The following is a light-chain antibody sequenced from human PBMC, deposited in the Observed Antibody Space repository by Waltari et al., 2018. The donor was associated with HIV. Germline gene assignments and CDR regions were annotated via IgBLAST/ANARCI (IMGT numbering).Light chain of an antibody. J-gene: IGLJ2*01. CDR1: DSDFGLYNF. CDR2: DVD. CDR3: ASYTADDTVL. V-gene: IGLV2-14*02. Sequence: SDLTQPASVSGFLGQSITISCTGGDSDFGLYNFISWYQHQPGKVPKLVLYDVDTRASGVPGRFCRSKSGNTASLTITGLQIEDEGLYYCASYTADDTVLFGGGTTVTVL.